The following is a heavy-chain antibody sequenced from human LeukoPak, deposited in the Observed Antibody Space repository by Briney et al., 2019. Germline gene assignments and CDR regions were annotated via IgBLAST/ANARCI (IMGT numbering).Heavy chain of an antibody. CDR1: GGSFSGYY. CDR3: ARVRSIVVVPANTRFDY. CDR2: INHSGST. V-gene: IGHV4-34*01. Sequence: SETLSLTCAAYGGSFSGYYWSWIRQPPGKGLQWIGEINHSGSTNYNPSHKSQVTISVDTSKNQFSLKLSSVTAADTAVYYCARVRSIVVVPANTRFDYWGQGTLVTASS. D-gene: IGHD2-2*01. J-gene: IGHJ4*02.